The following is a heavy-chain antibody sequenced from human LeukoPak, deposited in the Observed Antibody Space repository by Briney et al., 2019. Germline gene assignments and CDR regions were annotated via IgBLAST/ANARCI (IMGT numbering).Heavy chain of an antibody. CDR2: IYYSGST. V-gene: IGHV4-34*01. CDR3: ARFNYYDSSGYYFRDY. J-gene: IGHJ4*02. CDR1: GGSFSGYY. Sequence: SETLSLTCAVYGGSFSGYYWSWIRQPPGKGLEWIGSIYYSGSTYYNPSLKSRVTISVDTSKNQFSLKLSSVTAADTAVYYCARFNYYDSSGYYFRDYWGQGTLVTVSS. D-gene: IGHD3-22*01.